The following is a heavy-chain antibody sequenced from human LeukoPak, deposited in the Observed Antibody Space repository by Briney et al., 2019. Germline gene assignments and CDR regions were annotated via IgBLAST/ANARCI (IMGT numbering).Heavy chain of an antibody. D-gene: IGHD6-6*01. J-gene: IGHJ4*02. CDR2: ISRSSSTI. CDR3: ARVYSSSSSVDY. Sequence: GGSLRLSCAASGFTLSSYSLNWVRQAPGKGLEWISYISRSSSTIYYADSVKGRFTISRDNAKNSLYLQMNSLRAEDTAVYYCARVYSSSSSVDYWGQGTLVTVSS. CDR1: GFTLSSYS. V-gene: IGHV3-48*01.